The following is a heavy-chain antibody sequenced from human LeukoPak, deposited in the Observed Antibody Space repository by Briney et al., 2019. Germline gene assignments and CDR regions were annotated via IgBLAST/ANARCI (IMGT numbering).Heavy chain of an antibody. J-gene: IGHJ5*02. CDR1: GFTFSDYY. V-gene: IGHV3-11*01. CDR3: ARDFRLYNWFDP. CDR2: ISSSGSTI. Sequence: GGSLRLSCAASGFTFSDYYMSWIRQAPGTGLEWVSYISSSGSTIYYADSVKGRFTISRDNAKNSLYLQMNSLRAEDTAVYYCARDFRLYNWFDPWGQGTLVTVSS.